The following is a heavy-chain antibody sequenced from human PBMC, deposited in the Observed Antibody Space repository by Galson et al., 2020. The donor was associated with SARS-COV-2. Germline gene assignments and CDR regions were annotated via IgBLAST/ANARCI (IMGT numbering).Heavy chain of an antibody. J-gene: IGHJ6*02. CDR1: GGSINSVGYY. Sequence: SETLSLTCTVSGGSINSVGYYWSWIRQHPGKGLEWIGLVYYSGTTYYNPSLESRVSISVDTSRNQFSLKLTSVTAADTTIYYCARDRGHTSYGSGIDLYGIDVWGQGTKVTVSS. V-gene: IGHV4-31*03. CDR3: ARDRGHTSYGSGIDLYGIDV. CDR2: VYYSGTT. D-gene: IGHD3-10*01.